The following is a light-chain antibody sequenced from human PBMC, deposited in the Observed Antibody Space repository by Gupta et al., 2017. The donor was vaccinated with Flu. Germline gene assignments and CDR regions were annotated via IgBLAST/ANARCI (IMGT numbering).Light chain of an antibody. Sequence: SYIPTQPPSVSVAPGQTARITCGGNNVGSKSVHWYQQKPGQAPVVVVYDDSDRPSGIPERFSGSNSGNTATLTISRVEAGDEADYFCQLWDSRSDHPVVFGGGTKLTVL. CDR3: QLWDSRSDHPVV. V-gene: IGLV3-21*02. J-gene: IGLJ2*01. CDR2: DDS. CDR1: NVGSKS.